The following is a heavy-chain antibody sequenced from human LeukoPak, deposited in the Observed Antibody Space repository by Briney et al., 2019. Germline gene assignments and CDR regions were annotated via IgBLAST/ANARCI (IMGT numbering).Heavy chain of an antibody. CDR2: IYYSGST. CDR3: AREFPDYYGSGSYYSFPDY. V-gene: IGHV4-39*07. D-gene: IGHD3-10*01. J-gene: IGHJ4*02. CDR1: GGSISSSSYY. Sequence: SETLSLTCTVSGGSISSSSYYWGWIRQPPGKGLEWIGSIYYSGSTYYNPSLKSRVTISVDTSKNQFSLKLSSVTAADTAVYYCAREFPDYYGSGSYYSFPDYWDQGTLVTVSS.